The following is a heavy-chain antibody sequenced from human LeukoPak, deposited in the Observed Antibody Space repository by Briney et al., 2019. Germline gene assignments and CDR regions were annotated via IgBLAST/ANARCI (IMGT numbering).Heavy chain of an antibody. D-gene: IGHD3-3*01. Sequence: GGSLRLSCAASGFTFDDYGMIWVRQAPGKGLEWVSGINWNGGSTGYADSVKGRFTISRDNAKNSLYLQMNSLRAEDTALYYCARELGRSGYFALCYWGQGIPVNVSS. CDR3: ARELGRSGYFALCY. CDR1: GFTFDDYG. J-gene: IGHJ4*03. V-gene: IGHV3-20*04. CDR2: INWNGGST.